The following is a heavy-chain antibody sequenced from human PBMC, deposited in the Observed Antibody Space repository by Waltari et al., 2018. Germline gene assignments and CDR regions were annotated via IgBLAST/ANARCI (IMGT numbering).Heavy chain of an antibody. CDR2: LIYSSGNT. Sequence: EVQLLESGGGLVQPGGSLRLSCAASGVTLRNTALSWVRQAPGKGLEWVSLIYSSGNTYYADSVKGRFTISRDNSKNTLFLQMYGLRAEDTAIYYCAKDGGDGNNVEIYYASWGQGALVTVSS. V-gene: IGHV3-23*05. CDR3: AKDGGDGNNVEIYYAS. CDR1: GVTLRNTA. D-gene: IGHD2-21*01. J-gene: IGHJ4*02.